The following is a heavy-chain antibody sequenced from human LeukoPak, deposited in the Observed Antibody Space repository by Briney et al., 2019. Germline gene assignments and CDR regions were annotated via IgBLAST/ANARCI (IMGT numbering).Heavy chain of an antibody. V-gene: IGHV4-4*07. D-gene: IGHD6-13*01. J-gene: IGHJ4*02. CDR2: IYTSGST. CDR3: ARDVAGSRHFDH. Sequence: SETLSLTCTVSGGSITSDYWTWIRQPAGKGLEWIGRIYTSGSTKYNPSLTSRVTMSADTSKNQLSLKLTSVTAADTAVYYCARDVAGSRHFDHWGQGILVTVSS. CDR1: GGSITSDY.